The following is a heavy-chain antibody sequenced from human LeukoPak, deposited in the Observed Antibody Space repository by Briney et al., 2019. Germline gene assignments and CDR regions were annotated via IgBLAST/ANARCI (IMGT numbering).Heavy chain of an antibody. CDR2: ISYDGSNK. Sequence: GRSLRLSCAASGFTFSSYAMHWVRQAPGKGLEWVAGISYDGSNKYYADSVKGRFTISRDNSKNTLYLQMNSLRAEDTAVYYCARDTSITMVRGVRRGFDYWGQGTLVSVSS. J-gene: IGHJ4*02. CDR3: ARDTSITMVRGVRRGFDY. V-gene: IGHV3-30*04. D-gene: IGHD3-10*01. CDR1: GFTFSSYA.